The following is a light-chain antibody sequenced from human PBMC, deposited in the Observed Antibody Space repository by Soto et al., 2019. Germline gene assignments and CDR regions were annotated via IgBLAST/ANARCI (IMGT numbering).Light chain of an antibody. CDR3: TSYTVRNTYV. Sequence: QSVLTQPPSASGSLGQSVTISCTGTSSDIGTYNYVSWYQQHPGKAPKLVIYDVNQRPSGVPDRFSGSKSGNTASLTVSGLQAEDEADYYCTSYTVRNTYVFGTGTKVTVL. V-gene: IGLV2-8*01. CDR2: DVN. J-gene: IGLJ1*01. CDR1: SSDIGTYNY.